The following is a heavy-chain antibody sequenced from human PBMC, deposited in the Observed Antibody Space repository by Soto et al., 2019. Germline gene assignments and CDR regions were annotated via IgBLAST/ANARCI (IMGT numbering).Heavy chain of an antibody. CDR2: ISYDAKHK. CDR1: GFTFSTYG. Sequence: EESLRLSCAASGFTFSTYGMHWVRQAPGKGLEWVGVISYDAKHKYYADSLKGRFTISRDNSKNTLYLQMNSLRAEDTAVYYCAKGAVQDLWSGYYTLFDYWGQGTLVTVSS. CDR3: AKGAVQDLWSGYYTLFDY. D-gene: IGHD3-3*01. V-gene: IGHV3-30*18. J-gene: IGHJ4*02.